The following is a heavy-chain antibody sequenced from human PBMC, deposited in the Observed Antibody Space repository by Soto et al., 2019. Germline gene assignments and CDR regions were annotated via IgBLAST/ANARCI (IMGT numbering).Heavy chain of an antibody. CDR3: TWIDSPGNYYYYMDV. Sequence: GGSLRLSCAASGLTCTHAGVIWVRQAPGKGLEWVGRIKSKTDGEATDYAAPVKGRFTISRDDSRNTLYLQMNSLKTDDTAVYYCTWIDSPGNYYYYMDVWGKGTTVTVSS. CDR1: GLTCTHAG. D-gene: IGHD2-2*03. CDR2: IKSKTDGEAT. V-gene: IGHV3-15*01. J-gene: IGHJ6*03.